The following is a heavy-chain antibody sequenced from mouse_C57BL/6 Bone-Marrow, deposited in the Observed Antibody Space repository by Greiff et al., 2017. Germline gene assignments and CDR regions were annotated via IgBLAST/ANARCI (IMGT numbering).Heavy chain of an antibody. J-gene: IGHJ2*01. V-gene: IGHV2-5*01. CDR2: IWRGGST. CDR3: ANAYDGYYSFIDY. D-gene: IGHD2-3*01. CDR1: GFSLTSYG. Sequence: QVQLMESGPGLVQPSQSLSITCTVSGFSLTSYGVHWVRQSPGKGLEWLGVIWRGGSTDYNAAFMSRLSITKDNSKSQVFVKMNSLQADDTAIYYSANAYDGYYSFIDYWGQGTTLTVSS.